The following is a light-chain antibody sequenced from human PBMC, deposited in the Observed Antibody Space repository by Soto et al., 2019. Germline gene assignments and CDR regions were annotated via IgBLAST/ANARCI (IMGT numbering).Light chain of an antibody. CDR3: SSYTRSSTLYVV. J-gene: IGLJ2*01. Sequence: QSVLTQPASVSGSPGQSITISCTGTSSDVGGYNYVSWYQQPPGKAPKLMIYDVSNRPSGVSNRFSGSKSGNTASLTISGLQSEDEADYYCSSYTRSSTLYVVFGGGTKLTVL. CDR1: SSDVGGYNY. CDR2: DVS. V-gene: IGLV2-14*01.